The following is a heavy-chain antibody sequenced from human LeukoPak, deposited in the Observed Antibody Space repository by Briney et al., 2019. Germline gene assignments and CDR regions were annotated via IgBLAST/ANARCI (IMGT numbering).Heavy chain of an antibody. CDR3: ARGRDSGYDPGPYYYYYVDV. V-gene: IGHV3-66*01. J-gene: IGHJ6*03. D-gene: IGHD5-12*01. CDR1: GFTVSSNY. CDR2: IYSGGST. Sequence: GGSLRLSCAASGFTVSSNYMSWVRQAPGKGLEWVSVIYSGGSTYYADSVKGRFTISRDNSKNTLYLQMNSLRAEDTAVYYCARGRDSGYDPGPYYYYYVDVWGKGTTVTISS.